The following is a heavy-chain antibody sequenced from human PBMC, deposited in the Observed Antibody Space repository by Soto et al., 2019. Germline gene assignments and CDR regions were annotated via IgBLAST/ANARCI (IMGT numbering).Heavy chain of an antibody. CDR1: GGSFSGYY. CDR3: ARDLVFHN. V-gene: IGHV4-34*01. Sequence: SETLSLTCAVYGGSFSGYYWTWIRQPPGKGLEWIGEINHSGGADYNPSLRSRVTISVDTSKNQFSLKLSSVTAADTAVYFCARDLVFHNWGQGTLVTVSS. D-gene: IGHD3-9*01. CDR2: INHSGGA. J-gene: IGHJ4*02.